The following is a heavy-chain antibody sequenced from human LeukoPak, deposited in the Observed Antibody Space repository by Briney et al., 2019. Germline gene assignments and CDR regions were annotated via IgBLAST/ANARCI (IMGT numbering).Heavy chain of an antibody. D-gene: IGHD1-7*01. CDR1: GYTFTGYY. CDR2: INPNSGGT. V-gene: IGHV1-2*06. J-gene: IGHJ4*02. Sequence: ASVKVSCKASGYTFTGYYMHWVRQAPGQGLEWMGRINPNSGGTNYAQKFQGRVTMTRDTSISTAYMELSRLRSHDTAVYFCARLYNWNYFQPAGYWGQGTLVTVSS. CDR3: ARLYNWNYFQPAGY.